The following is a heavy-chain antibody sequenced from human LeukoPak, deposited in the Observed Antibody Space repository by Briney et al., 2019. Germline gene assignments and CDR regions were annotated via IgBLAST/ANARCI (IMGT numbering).Heavy chain of an antibody. CDR1: GGSISSGGYY. CDR2: IYYSGST. J-gene: IGHJ4*02. CDR3: ARVRSSGYVDY. D-gene: IGHD3-22*01. Sequence: SETLSLTCTVSGGSISSGGYYWSWIRQHPGKGLEWIGYIYYSGSTYYNPSLKSRVTISVNTSKNQFSLKLSSVTAADTAVYYCARVRSSGYVDYWGQGTLVTVSS. V-gene: IGHV4-31*03.